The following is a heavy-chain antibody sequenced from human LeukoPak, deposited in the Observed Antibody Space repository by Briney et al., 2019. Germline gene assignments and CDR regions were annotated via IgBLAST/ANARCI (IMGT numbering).Heavy chain of an antibody. CDR3: AREDYSNYAPYFDY. CDR1: GFTFSQYW. V-gene: IGHV3-74*01. J-gene: IGHJ4*02. Sequence: GGSLRLSCEASGFTFSQYWMHWVRQAPGKGLVWVSRIDPDGSSTNYADSVKGRFTISRDNAKNTLYLQLNSLRAEDTAVYYCAREDYSNYAPYFDYWGQGTLVTVSS. CDR2: IDPDGSST. D-gene: IGHD4-4*01.